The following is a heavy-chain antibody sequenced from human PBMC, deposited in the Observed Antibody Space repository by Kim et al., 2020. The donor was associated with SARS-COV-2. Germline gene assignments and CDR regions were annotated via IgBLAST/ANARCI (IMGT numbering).Heavy chain of an antibody. D-gene: IGHD6-19*01. J-gene: IGHJ3*02. Sequence: GGSLRLSCAASGFTFSGSTMHWVRQASGKGLEWVGRIRSKANSYATAYAASVKGRFTISRDDSQNTAYLQMNSLKTEDTAVYYCTRVNPISGGWYDAFDICGRETMVTVSS. CDR3: TRVNPISGGWYDAFDI. CDR1: GFTFSGST. CDR2: IRSKANSYAT. V-gene: IGHV3-73*01.